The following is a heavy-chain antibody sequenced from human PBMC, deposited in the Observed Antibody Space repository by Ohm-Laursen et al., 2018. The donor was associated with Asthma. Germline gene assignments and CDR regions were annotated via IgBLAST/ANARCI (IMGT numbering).Heavy chain of an antibody. CDR3: ASLVVSLGGMDV. CDR1: GFTFDDYA. J-gene: IGHJ6*02. D-gene: IGHD3-22*01. CDR2: ISWNSGSI. V-gene: IGHV3-9*01. Sequence: SLRLSCSASGFTFDDYAMHWVRQAPGKGLEWVSGISWNSGSIGYADSVKGRFIISRDNAKNSLYLQMNSLRAEDTAVYYCASLVVSLGGMDVWGQGTTVTVSS.